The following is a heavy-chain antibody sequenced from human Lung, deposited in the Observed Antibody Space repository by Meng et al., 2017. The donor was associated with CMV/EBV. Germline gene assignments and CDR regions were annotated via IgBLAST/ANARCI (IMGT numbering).Heavy chain of an antibody. CDR2: LYPADSDT. V-gene: IGHV5-51*01. J-gene: IGHJ2*01. Sequence: GSXKIPRKGSGYTFSHEWIGWVRQTPGKGLDWMGILYPADSDTRCSPSFQGRITIPADMSTSTAYLQWTSLKASAIGNYYCARGSSGSYWYFDLWGRGPLVTVSS. D-gene: IGHD3-10*01. CDR3: ARGSSGSYWYFDL. CDR1: GYTFSHEW.